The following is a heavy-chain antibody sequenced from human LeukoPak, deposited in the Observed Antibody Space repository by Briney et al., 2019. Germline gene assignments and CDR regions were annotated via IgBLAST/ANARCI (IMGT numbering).Heavy chain of an antibody. D-gene: IGHD3-16*01. CDR3: ARAKVGGVPNWFDP. CDR1: GYTFTGYY. Sequence: ASVKVSCKASGYTFTGYYMHWVRQAPGQGLEWMGWINPNSGGTNYAQKFQGRATMTRDTSISTAYMELSRLRSDDTAVYYCARAKVGGVPNWFDPWGQGTLVTVSS. CDR2: INPNSGGT. J-gene: IGHJ5*02. V-gene: IGHV1-2*02.